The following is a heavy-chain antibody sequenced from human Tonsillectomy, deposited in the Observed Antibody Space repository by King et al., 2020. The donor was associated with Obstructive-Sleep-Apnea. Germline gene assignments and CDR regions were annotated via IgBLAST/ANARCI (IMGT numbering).Heavy chain of an antibody. CDR3: AKYSLYTAGGYAMDV. CDR2: ISYDGSNK. D-gene: IGHD3-16*01. J-gene: IGHJ6*02. CDR1: GFTFSSFG. V-gene: IGHV3-30*18. Sequence: VQLVESGGGVVQPGRSLRLSCAASGFTFSSFGMHWVRQAPGKGLEWVAVISYDGSNKYYADSVKGRFTISRDNSKNTLYLQMNSLRAEDTAVYYCAKYSLYTAGGYAMDVWGQGTTVTVSS.